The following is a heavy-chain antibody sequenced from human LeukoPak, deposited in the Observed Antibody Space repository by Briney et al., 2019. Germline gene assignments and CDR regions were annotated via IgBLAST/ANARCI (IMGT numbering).Heavy chain of an antibody. J-gene: IGHJ5*02. CDR3: ARFHYYGSGSPFDP. CDR2: ISSSGSTI. Sequence: GGSLRLSCAASGFTFSSYEMNWVRQAPGKGLEWVSYISSSGSTIYYADSVKGRFTISRDNAKNSLYLQMNSLRAEDTAVYYCARFHYYGSGSPFDPWGQGTLVTVSS. V-gene: IGHV3-48*03. CDR1: GFTFSSYE. D-gene: IGHD3-10*01.